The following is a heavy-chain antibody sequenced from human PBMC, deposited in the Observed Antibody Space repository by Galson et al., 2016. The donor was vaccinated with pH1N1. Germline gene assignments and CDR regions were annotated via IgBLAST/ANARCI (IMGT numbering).Heavy chain of an antibody. CDR3: ARHGGVGLSITLYYYAMDV. J-gene: IGHJ6*02. CDR1: GGSIFSNSY. V-gene: IGHV4-39*01. Sequence: QVQLQESGPGLVKPSETLSLTCSVSGGSIFSNSYWGWIRQPPGKGLGGIGSMFNSGRTYYKPSLKSRVTLSVDTAKNQLSLRLSSVTAADTAVYYCARHGGVGLSITLYYYAMDVWGQGTTVTVSS. D-gene: IGHD3-16*01. CDR2: MFNSGRT.